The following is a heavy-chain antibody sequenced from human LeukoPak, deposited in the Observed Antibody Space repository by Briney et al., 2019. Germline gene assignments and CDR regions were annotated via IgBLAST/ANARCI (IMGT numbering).Heavy chain of an antibody. CDR2: IKADGSEK. D-gene: IGHD3-10*01. Sequence: GGSLRLSCVASGFSFNTYRMTWVRQAPGKGLEWVANIKADGSEKKYVDSVKGRFTLSRDNAKNSVYLQMNSLRVEDTAVYYCATSVPGFGESLNYWGQGTLVTVSS. J-gene: IGHJ4*02. CDR3: ATSVPGFGESLNY. CDR1: GFSFNTYR. V-gene: IGHV3-7*01.